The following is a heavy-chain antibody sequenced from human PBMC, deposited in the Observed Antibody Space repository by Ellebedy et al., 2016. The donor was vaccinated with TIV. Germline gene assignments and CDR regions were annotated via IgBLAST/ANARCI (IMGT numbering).Heavy chain of an antibody. CDR2: IWYDGSNK. J-gene: IGHJ4*02. Sequence: GESLKISCAASGFTFSSYGMHWVRQAPGKGLEWVAVIWYDGSNKYYADSVKGRFTISRDNSKNTLYLQMNSLRAEDTAVYYCARDRRSNYLDYWGQGTLVTVSS. V-gene: IGHV3-33*01. D-gene: IGHD5-24*01. CDR1: GFTFSSYG. CDR3: ARDRRSNYLDY.